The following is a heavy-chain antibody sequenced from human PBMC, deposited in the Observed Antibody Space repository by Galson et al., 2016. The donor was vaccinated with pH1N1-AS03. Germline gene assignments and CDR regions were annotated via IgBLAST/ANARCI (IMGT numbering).Heavy chain of an antibody. CDR3: VKNRGYTYGYPNFDY. V-gene: IGHV3-64D*06. CDR1: GSTFSTNA. CDR2: ISGNGNNT. Sequence: RLSCAASGSTFSTNAMHWVRQAPGKGLEYVSAISGNGNNTYYTDSVKGRFTISRDNSKNTLYLQMSSLTAEDTAIYYCVKNRGYTYGYPNFDYWGQGTLVTVSS. D-gene: IGHD5-18*01. J-gene: IGHJ4*02.